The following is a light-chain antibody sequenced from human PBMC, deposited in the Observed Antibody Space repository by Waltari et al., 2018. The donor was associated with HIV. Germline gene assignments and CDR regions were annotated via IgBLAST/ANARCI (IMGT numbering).Light chain of an antibody. CDR1: QSVLYSSNNKNY. V-gene: IGKV4-1*01. Sequence: EIVMTHSPDSLAVSLVESATVNCKSSQSVLYSSNNKNYLAWYHQKPGQPPKLLIYWASSRESGVPDRFSGSGSGTDITLTISSLQADDVAVYYCQQYYSTPWAFGQGTKVEIK. CDR2: WAS. J-gene: IGKJ1*01. CDR3: QQYYSTPWA.